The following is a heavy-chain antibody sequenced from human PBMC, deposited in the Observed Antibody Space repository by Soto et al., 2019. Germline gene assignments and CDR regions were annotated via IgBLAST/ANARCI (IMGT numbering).Heavy chain of an antibody. V-gene: IGHV1-69*12. J-gene: IGHJ6*02. Sequence: QVQLVQSGAEVKKPGSSVKVSCKASGGTFSSYAISWVRQAPGQGLEWMGGIIPIFGTANYEQKFQGRVTITADEYTSKAYMDLSSLRSEDTAVYYCASEMPEATRIAVAENFYYYGMDVWGQGTTVTVSS. CDR3: ASEMPEATRIAVAENFYYYGMDV. D-gene: IGHD6-19*01. CDR1: GGTFSSYA. CDR2: IIPIFGTA.